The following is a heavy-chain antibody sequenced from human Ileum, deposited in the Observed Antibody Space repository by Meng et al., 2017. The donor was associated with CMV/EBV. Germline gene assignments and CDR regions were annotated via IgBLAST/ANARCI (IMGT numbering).Heavy chain of an antibody. J-gene: IGHJ4*02. CDR3: SRDRQPGDY. Sequence: GESLKISCAASGFSFSSYRMSWVRQAPGKGLEWLANIKEDGSDAVYVVSVRGRFTISRDNAKNTLFLQMDSLSVDGAGVYYCSRDRQPGDYWGQGTLVTVSS. CDR1: GFSFSSYR. CDR2: IKEDGSDA. D-gene: IGHD6-13*01. V-gene: IGHV3-7*01.